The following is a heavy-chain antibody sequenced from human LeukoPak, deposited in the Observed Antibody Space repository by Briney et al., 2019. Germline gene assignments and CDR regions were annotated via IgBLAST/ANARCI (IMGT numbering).Heavy chain of an antibody. CDR3: AKNAKDYVVLGAFDI. CDR1: RFTFSIYA. CDR2: ISGSGGST. Sequence: GGSLRLSCAASRFTFSIYAMTWVRQVPGKGLEWVSAISGSGGSTYYADSVKGRFTISRDNSKNTLYLQMNSLRAEDTAVYFCAKNAKDYVVLGAFDIWGQGTRVTVSS. D-gene: IGHD4-17*01. V-gene: IGHV3-23*01. J-gene: IGHJ3*02.